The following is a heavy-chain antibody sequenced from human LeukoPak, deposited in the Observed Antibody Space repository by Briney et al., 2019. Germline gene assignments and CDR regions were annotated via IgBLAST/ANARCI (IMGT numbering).Heavy chain of an antibody. CDR3: ARSVVVVPAGRTGFDP. J-gene: IGHJ5*02. D-gene: IGHD2-2*01. CDR1: GGSISSYY. V-gene: IGHV4-59*01. Sequence: SEALSLTCTVSGGSISSYYWSWIRQPPGKGLEWIGYIYYSGSTNYNPSLKSRVTISVGTSKNQFSLKLSSVTAADTAVYYCARSVVVVPAGRTGFDPWGQGTLVTVSS. CDR2: IYYSGST.